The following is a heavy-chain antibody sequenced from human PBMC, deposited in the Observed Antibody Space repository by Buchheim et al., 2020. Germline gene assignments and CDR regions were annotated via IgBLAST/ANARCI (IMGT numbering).Heavy chain of an antibody. D-gene: IGHD5-18*01. V-gene: IGHV3-30*18. CDR1: GFTFSSYG. CDR3: AKDRRTWIQLWPDY. J-gene: IGHJ4*02. Sequence: QVQLVESGGGVVQPGRSLRLSCAASGFTFSSYGMHWVRQAPGKGLEWVAVISYDGSNKYYADSVKGRFPISRDNYKNKLYLQMNSLRAEDTAVYYCAKDRRTWIQLWPDYWGQGTL. CDR2: ISYDGSNK.